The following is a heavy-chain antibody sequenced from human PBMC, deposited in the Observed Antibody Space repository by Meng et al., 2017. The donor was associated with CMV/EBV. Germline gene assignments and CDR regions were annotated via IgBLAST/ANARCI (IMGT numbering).Heavy chain of an antibody. CDR1: GFSLSNARMG. V-gene: IGHV2-26*01. CDR2: IFSNDEK. CDR3: ARLIYYYGSGKGVFDY. D-gene: IGHD3-10*01. Sequence: SGPTLVKPTETLTLTCTVSGFSLSNARMGVSWIRQPPGKALEWLAHIFSNDEKSYSTSLKSRLTICKDTSKSQVVLTMTNMDPVDTATYYCARLIYYYGSGKGVFDYWGQGTLVTVSS. J-gene: IGHJ4*02.